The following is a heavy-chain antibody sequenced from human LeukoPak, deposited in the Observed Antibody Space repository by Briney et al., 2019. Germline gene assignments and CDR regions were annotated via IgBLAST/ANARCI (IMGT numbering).Heavy chain of an antibody. CDR2: ISSSSSYI. Sequence: GGTLRLSCAASGYTFSSYGLSWVRQAPGKGLEWVSSISSSSSYIYYADSVKGRFTISRDNSKNTLYLQMNSLRAEDTAVYYCAKANYYYDSSGYYYYYYYMDVWGKGTTVTISS. CDR1: GYTFSSYG. D-gene: IGHD3-22*01. J-gene: IGHJ6*03. CDR3: AKANYYYDSSGYYYYYYYMDV. V-gene: IGHV3-23*01.